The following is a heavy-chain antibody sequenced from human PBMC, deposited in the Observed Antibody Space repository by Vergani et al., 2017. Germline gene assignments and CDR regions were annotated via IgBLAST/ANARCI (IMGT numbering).Heavy chain of an antibody. CDR1: GFTFSSYW. CDR3: ARDGPEYYDFWSGYYLYYYYYMDV. V-gene: IGHV3-7*01. J-gene: IGHJ6*03. Sequence: EVQLVESGGGLVQPGGSLRLSCAASGFTFSSYWMSWVRQAPGKGLEWVANIKQDGSEKYYVDSVKGRLTISRDNAKNSLYLQMNSLRAEDTAVYYCARDGPEYYDFWSGYYLYYYYYMDVWGKXP. D-gene: IGHD3-3*01. CDR2: IKQDGSEK.